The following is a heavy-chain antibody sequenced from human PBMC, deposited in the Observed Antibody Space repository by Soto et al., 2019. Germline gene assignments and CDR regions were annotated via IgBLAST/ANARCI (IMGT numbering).Heavy chain of an antibody. CDR1: GFTFSSYS. V-gene: IGHV3-21*01. CDR3: ARDRRYSSSSHAFDT. CDR2: ISSSSSYI. J-gene: IGHJ3*02. Sequence: GGSLRLSCAASGFTFSSYSMNWVRQAPGKGLEWVSSISSSSSYIYYADSVKGRFTISRDNAKNSLYLQMNSLRAEDTAVYYCARDRRYSSSSHAFDTWGQGTMVTVSS. D-gene: IGHD6-13*01.